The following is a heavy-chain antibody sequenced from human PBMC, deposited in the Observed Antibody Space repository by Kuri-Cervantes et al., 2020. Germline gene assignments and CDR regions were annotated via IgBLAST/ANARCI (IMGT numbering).Heavy chain of an antibody. CDR3: ARDTGDYYDSTLPYYYMDV. D-gene: IGHD3-22*01. CDR1: GYAFPGYY. V-gene: IGHV1-2*02. CDR2: INAGNGNT. Sequence: ASVKVSCKASGYAFPGYYIHWVRQAPGHGLEWMGWINAGNGNTKYSQKFQGRVTMTRDTSINTAYMELSRLRSDDTAVYYCARDTGDYYDSTLPYYYMDVWGKGTTVTVSS. J-gene: IGHJ6*03.